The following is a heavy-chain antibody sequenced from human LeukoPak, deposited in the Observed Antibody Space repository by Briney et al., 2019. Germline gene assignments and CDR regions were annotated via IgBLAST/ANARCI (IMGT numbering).Heavy chain of an antibody. CDR1: GFTVSSNY. CDR3: ARVSWSLAFDI. D-gene: IGHD6-13*01. J-gene: IGHJ3*02. CDR2: IYSGGST. V-gene: IGHV3-66*02. Sequence: GGSLRLSCAASGFTVSSNYMSWVRQAPGKGLEWVSVIYSGGSTYCADSVKGRFTISRDNSKNTLYLQMNSLRAEDTAVYYCARVSWSLAFDIWGQGAMVTVSS.